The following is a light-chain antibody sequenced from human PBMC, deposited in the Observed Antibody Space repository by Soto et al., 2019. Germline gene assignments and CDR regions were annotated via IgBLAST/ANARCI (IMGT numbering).Light chain of an antibody. Sequence: DIVMTQSPLSLPVTPGEPASISCRSSQSLLHSNGYNYLDWYLQKPGQSPQLLIYLGSNRASGVXDXXSGSGSGTDFTLKISRVEAEDVRVYYCMQALQTPFTFGPGTKVDIK. CDR2: LGS. V-gene: IGKV2-28*01. CDR1: QSLLHSNGYNY. J-gene: IGKJ3*01. CDR3: MQALQTPFT.